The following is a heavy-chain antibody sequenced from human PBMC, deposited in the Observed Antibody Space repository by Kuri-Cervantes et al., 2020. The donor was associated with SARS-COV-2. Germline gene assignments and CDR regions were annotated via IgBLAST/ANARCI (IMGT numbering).Heavy chain of an antibody. Sequence: GGSLRLSCTASGFTFGDYAMSWVRQAPGKGLEWVGFIRSKAYGGTTEYAASVKGRFTISRDNSKNTLYLQMNSLRSEDTAVYYCASYSSGYYYVLENWFDPWGQGTLVTVSS. CDR1: GFTFGDYA. D-gene: IGHD3-22*01. CDR3: ASYSSGYYYVLENWFDP. V-gene: IGHV3-49*04. CDR2: IRSKAYGGTT. J-gene: IGHJ5*02.